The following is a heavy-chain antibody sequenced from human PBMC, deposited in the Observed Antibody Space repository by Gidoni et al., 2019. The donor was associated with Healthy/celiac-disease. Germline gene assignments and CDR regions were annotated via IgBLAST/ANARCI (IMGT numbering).Heavy chain of an antibody. CDR3: ARDLRFLDHMIY. V-gene: IGHV3-21*01. CDR1: GLPFSSYI. Sequence: EVQLVAPAGGLVKPGGSLSLSCAASGLPFSSYIMNWVRQAPGKGLEWVSSISSSSSNIYYADSVKGRFTISRDNAKNSLYLQMNSLRAEDTAVYYCARDLRFLDHMIYWGQGTLVTVSS. CDR2: ISSSSSNI. D-gene: IGHD3-3*01. J-gene: IGHJ4*02.